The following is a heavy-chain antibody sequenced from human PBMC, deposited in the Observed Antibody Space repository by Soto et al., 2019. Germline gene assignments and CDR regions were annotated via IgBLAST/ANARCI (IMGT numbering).Heavy chain of an antibody. CDR2: INHSGST. CDR3: ARALGIAAGPLPVTNAFDI. Sequence: SGTLSLTCAVYGGSFSGYDWSWIRQPPGKGLEWIGEINHSGSTNYNPSLKSRVTISVDTSKNQFSLKLSSVTAADTAVYYCARALGIAAGPLPVTNAFDIWGQGTMVTVSS. J-gene: IGHJ3*02. V-gene: IGHV4-34*01. D-gene: IGHD6-13*01. CDR1: GGSFSGYD.